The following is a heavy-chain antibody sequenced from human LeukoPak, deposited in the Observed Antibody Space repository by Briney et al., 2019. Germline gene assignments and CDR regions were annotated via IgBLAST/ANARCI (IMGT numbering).Heavy chain of an antibody. CDR1: GGSFSGYY. V-gene: IGHV4-34*01. CDR3: ARPTVTTYYYYYGMDV. Sequence: SETLSLTCAVYGGSFSGYYWSWIRQPPGKGLEWIGEINHSGSTNYNPSLKSRVTISVDTSKNQFSLKLSSVTAADTAVYYCARPTVTTYYYYYGMDVWGQGTTVTVSS. CDR2: INHSGST. J-gene: IGHJ6*02. D-gene: IGHD4-17*01.